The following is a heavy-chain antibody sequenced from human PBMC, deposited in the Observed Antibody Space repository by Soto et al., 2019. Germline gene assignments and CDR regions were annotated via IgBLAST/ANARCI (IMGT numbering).Heavy chain of an antibody. CDR1: GYSFTRYW. CDR2: IYPGDSDT. CDR3: ARRNDADYYYGMDV. D-gene: IGHD1-1*01. J-gene: IGHJ6*02. Sequence: PWECLTSSCTCSGYSFTRYWIGWVRQMPGKGLEWMGIIYPGDSDTRYSPSFQGQVTISADKSISTAYLQWSSLKASDTAMYYCARRNDADYYYGMDVWGQGTTVTVSS. V-gene: IGHV5-51*01.